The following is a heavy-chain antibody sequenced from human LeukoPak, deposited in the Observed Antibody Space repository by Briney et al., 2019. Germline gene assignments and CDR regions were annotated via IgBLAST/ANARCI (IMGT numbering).Heavy chain of an antibody. CDR3: ARKKGSRTYFDY. CDR1: GFTFRDFY. J-gene: IGHJ4*02. D-gene: IGHD1-14*01. CDR2: IYYSGST. Sequence: PGGSLRLSCLASGFTFRDFYMSWIRQPPGKGLEWIGYIYYSGSTNYNPSLKSRVTISVDTSKNQFSLKLSSVTAADTAVYYCARKKGSRTYFDYWGQGTLVTVSS. V-gene: IGHV4-59*08.